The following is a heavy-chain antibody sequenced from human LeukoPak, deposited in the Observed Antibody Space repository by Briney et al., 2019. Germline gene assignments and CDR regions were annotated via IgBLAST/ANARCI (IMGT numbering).Heavy chain of an antibody. V-gene: IGHV4-34*01. CDR2: INHSGST. D-gene: IGHD3-9*01. Sequence: SETLSLTCAVYGGSFSGYYWSWIRQPPGKGLEWIGEINHSGSTNYNPSLKSRVTISVDTSKNQFSLKLSSVTAADTAVYYCARVRYDILTGYPEYYFDYWGQGTLVTVSS. J-gene: IGHJ4*02. CDR3: ARVRYDILTGYPEYYFDY. CDR1: GGSFSGYY.